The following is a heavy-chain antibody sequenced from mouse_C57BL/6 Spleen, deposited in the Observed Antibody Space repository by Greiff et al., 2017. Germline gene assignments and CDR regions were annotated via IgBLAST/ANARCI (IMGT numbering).Heavy chain of an antibody. Sequence: VQLQQSGAELVRPGASVKLSCTASGFNIKDDYMHWVKQRPEQGLEWIGWIDPENGDTEYASKFQGKATITEDTSSNTAYLQLSSLTSEDTAVYYCTGYYSNFRFAYWGQGTLVTVSA. CDR2: IDPENGDT. CDR3: TGYYSNFRFAY. CDR1: GFNIKDDY. J-gene: IGHJ3*01. D-gene: IGHD2-5*01. V-gene: IGHV14-4*01.